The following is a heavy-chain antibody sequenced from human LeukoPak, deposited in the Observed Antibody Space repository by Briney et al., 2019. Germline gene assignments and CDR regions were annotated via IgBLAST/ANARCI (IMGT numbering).Heavy chain of an antibody. D-gene: IGHD5-18*01. J-gene: IGHJ4*02. CDR1: GGSISSYY. Sequence: PSETLSLTCTVSGGSISSYYWSWIRQPPGKGLEWIGYIYYSGSTNYNPSLKSRVTISVDTSKNQFSLKLSSVTAADTAVYCCASAGGYSYGSFDYWGQGTLVTVSS. V-gene: IGHV4-59*01. CDR3: ASAGGYSYGSFDY. CDR2: IYYSGST.